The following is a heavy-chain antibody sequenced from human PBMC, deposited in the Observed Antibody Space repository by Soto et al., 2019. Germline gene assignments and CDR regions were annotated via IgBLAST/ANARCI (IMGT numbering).Heavy chain of an antibody. J-gene: IGHJ6*02. CDR1: GFTVSSNY. CDR3: ARDGTRRQRDYYYGMDV. D-gene: IGHD6-25*01. CDR2: IYSGGST. V-gene: IGHV3-53*04. Sequence: GGSLRLSCAASGFTVSSNYMSWVRQAPGKGLEWVSVIYSGGSTYYADSVKGRFTISRHNSKNTLYLQMNSLRAEDTAVYYCARDGTRRQRDYYYGMDVWGQGTTVTVSS.